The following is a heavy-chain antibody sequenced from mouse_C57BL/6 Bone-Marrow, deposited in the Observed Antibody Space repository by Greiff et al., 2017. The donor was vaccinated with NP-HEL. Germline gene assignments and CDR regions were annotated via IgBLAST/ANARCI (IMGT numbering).Heavy chain of an antibody. D-gene: IGHD1-1*01. CDR2: INYDGSST. CDR1: GFTFSDYY. J-gene: IGHJ2*01. CDR3: ARVFYGYFDY. Sequence: DVKLVESEGGLVQPGSSMKLSCTASGFTFSDYYMAWVRQVPEKGLEWVANINYDGSSTYYLDSLKSRFIISRDNAKNILYLQMSSLKSEDTATYYCARVFYGYFDYWGQGTTLTVSS. V-gene: IGHV5-16*01.